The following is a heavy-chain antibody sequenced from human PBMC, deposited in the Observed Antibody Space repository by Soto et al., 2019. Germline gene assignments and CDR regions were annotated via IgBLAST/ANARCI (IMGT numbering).Heavy chain of an antibody. CDR1: GFTFSDYY. CDR3: ARGGSGWTRGGWLGP. Sequence: QMQLVQSGGGLVKPGGSLXLSCKASGFTFSDYYMIWVRQTPGKGLEXLSYISDSGSTIYYADSVRARFTIFRENAANSVYLQLDGLTDGDTAFYYCARGGSGWTRGGWLGPWGQGSLVTVSS. J-gene: IGHJ5*02. D-gene: IGHD6-25*01. CDR2: ISDSGSTI. V-gene: IGHV3-11*01.